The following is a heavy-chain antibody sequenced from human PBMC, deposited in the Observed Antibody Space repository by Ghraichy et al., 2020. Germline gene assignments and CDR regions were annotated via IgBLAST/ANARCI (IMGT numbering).Heavy chain of an antibody. CDR2: ITSSSRTI. Sequence: GGSLRLSCVGSGFPFSAYGMNWVRQSPGKGLEWISYITSSSRTIFYADSVKGRFTISRDNAQNSLSLQMNSLRDADTAVYYCARGSGVVRFYYDAGMDVCGQGTTVTVSS. CDR3: ARGSGVVRFYYDAGMDV. D-gene: IGHD3-3*01. CDR1: GFPFSAYG. J-gene: IGHJ6*02. V-gene: IGHV3-48*02.